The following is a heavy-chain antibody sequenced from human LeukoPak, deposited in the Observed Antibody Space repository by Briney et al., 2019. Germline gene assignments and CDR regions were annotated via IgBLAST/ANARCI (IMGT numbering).Heavy chain of an antibody. Sequence: GGSLRLSCEAPGFTFSSYAMSWVRQAPGKGLEWVSDISGSGGSTYYAHTVKGRFTISRDKSKSTLYLQMNSMRAEDTAVYYCAKGAYYDFWSGYGPSNWFDPWGQGALVTVSS. CDR3: AKGAYYDFWSGYGPSNWFDP. CDR2: ISGSGGST. D-gene: IGHD3-3*01. V-gene: IGHV3-23*01. CDR1: GFTFSSYA. J-gene: IGHJ5*02.